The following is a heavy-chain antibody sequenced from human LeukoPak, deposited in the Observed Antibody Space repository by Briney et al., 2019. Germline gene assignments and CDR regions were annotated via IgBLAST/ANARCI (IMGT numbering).Heavy chain of an antibody. D-gene: IGHD2-21*02. CDR2: IYTSGST. CDR3: ARETHIVVVTATPYFDY. J-gene: IGHJ4*02. V-gene: IGHV4-61*02. Sequence: PSETLSLTCTVSGGSISSGSYYWSWIRQPAGKGLEWIGRIYTSGSTNYNPSLKSRVTISVGTSKNQFSLKLSSVTAADTAVYYCARETHIVVVTATPYFDYWGQGTLVTVSS. CDR1: GGSISSGSYY.